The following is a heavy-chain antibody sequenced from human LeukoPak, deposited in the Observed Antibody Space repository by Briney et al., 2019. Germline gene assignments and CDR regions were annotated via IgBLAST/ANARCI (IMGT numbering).Heavy chain of an antibody. CDR2: IYYSGST. J-gene: IGHJ4*02. CDR1: GGSVSSGSYY. D-gene: IGHD1-7*01. CDR3: ARGGGNYYFDY. Sequence: PSETLSLTCTVSGGSVSSGSYYWSWIRQPPGKGLEWIGYIYYSGSTYYNPSLKSRVTISVDTSKNQFSLKLSSVTAADTAVYYCARGGGNYYFDYWGQGTLVTVSS. V-gene: IGHV4-30-4*01.